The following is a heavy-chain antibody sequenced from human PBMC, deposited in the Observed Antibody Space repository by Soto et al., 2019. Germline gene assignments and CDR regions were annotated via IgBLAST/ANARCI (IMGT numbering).Heavy chain of an antibody. CDR2: INTDGTST. CDR3: ARDVQFYGGNSDAFDI. J-gene: IGHJ3*02. V-gene: IGHV3-74*01. CDR1: GFTFSNYW. D-gene: IGHD4-17*01. Sequence: SLRLSCAASGFTFSNYWMHWVRQAPGKGLVWVSRINTDGTSTTSADSVKGRFTISRDNAKNTLYLQMNSLRAEDTAVYYCARDVQFYGGNSDAFDIWGQGTMVTVSS.